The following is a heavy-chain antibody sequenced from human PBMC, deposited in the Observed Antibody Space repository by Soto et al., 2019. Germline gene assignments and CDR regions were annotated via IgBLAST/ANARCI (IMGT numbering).Heavy chain of an antibody. Sequence: GGSLRLSCAASGFTFSSYAMSWVRQAPGKGLEWVSAISGSGGSTYYADSVKGRFTISRDNSKNTLYLQMNSLRAEDTAVYYCAKLALYYYGSGSYLVYWGQGTLVTVSS. V-gene: IGHV3-23*01. CDR2: ISGSGGST. D-gene: IGHD3-10*01. J-gene: IGHJ4*02. CDR3: AKLALYYYGSGSYLVY. CDR1: GFTFSSYA.